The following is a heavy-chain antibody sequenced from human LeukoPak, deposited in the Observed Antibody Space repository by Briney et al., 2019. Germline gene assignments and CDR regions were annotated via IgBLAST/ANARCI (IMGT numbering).Heavy chain of an antibody. Sequence: TGGSLRLSCAASGFTFTNYAMSWVRQAPGKGLEWVSAISGSGASTYYADSVKGRFTISRDNSKNTLYLQMNSLRAEDTAVYYCAKGKYSDYWYYFDYWGQGTLVTVSS. CDR2: ISGSGAST. J-gene: IGHJ4*02. CDR3: AKGKYSDYWYYFDY. D-gene: IGHD4-11*01. CDR1: GFTFTNYA. V-gene: IGHV3-23*01.